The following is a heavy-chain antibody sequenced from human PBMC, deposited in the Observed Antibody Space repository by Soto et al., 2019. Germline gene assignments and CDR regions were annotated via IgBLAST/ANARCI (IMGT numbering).Heavy chain of an antibody. CDR1: GDSVSSNSAA. CDR3: ARDQAVVVPAAMPYYFDY. CDR2: TYYRSKWYN. V-gene: IGHV6-1*01. Sequence: SQTLSLTCAISGDSVSSNSAAWNWIRQSPSRGLEWLGRTYYRSKWYNDYAVSVKSRITINPDTSKNQFSLQLNSVTPEDTAVYYCARDQAVVVPAAMPYYFDYWGQGTLVTVSS. D-gene: IGHD2-2*01. J-gene: IGHJ4*02.